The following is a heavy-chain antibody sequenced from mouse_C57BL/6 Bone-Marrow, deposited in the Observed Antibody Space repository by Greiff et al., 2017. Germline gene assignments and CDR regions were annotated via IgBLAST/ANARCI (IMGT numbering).Heavy chain of an antibody. V-gene: IGHV5-6*02. CDR2: ISSGGSYT. J-gene: IGHJ3*01. CDR1: GFTFSSYG. D-gene: IGHD2-1*01. CDR3: ARLGNSAWFAY. Sequence: EVKVVESGGDLVKPGGSLKLSCAASGFTFSSYGMSWVRQTPDKRLEWVATISSGGSYTYYPDSVKGRFTISRDTATNTLYLQMSSLKSADTAMCYCARLGNSAWFAYWGQGTLVTVSA.